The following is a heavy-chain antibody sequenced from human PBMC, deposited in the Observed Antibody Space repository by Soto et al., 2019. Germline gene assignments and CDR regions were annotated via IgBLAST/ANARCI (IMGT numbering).Heavy chain of an antibody. CDR2: ISSNGVGT. J-gene: IGHJ6*03. CDR1: GFTLSGYA. D-gene: IGHD2-21*01. Sequence: EVQLAESGGGLAQPGGSLRLSCAASGFTLSGYAMDWVRQAPGKGLEYVSGISSNGVGTYYANSVQGGFTISRDNSKNTVYVQMGSLGPQATGVCYCASGACPDFYYMDVWGKGATV. V-gene: IGHV3-64*01. CDR3: ASGACPDFYYMDV.